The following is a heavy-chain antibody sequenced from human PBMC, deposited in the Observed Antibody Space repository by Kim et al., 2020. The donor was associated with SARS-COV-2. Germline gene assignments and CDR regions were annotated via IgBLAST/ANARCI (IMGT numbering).Heavy chain of an antibody. CDR3: ARDDYSSSWYATSNYYYYGMDV. V-gene: IGHV3-48*02. CDR2: ISSSSSTI. J-gene: IGHJ6*02. Sequence: GGSLRLSCAASGFTFSSYSMNWVRQAPGKGLEWVSYISSSSSTIYYADSVKGRFTISRDNAKNSLYLQMNSLRDEDTAVYYCARDDYSSSWYATSNYYYYGMDVWGQGTTVTVSS. D-gene: IGHD6-13*01. CDR1: GFTFSSYS.